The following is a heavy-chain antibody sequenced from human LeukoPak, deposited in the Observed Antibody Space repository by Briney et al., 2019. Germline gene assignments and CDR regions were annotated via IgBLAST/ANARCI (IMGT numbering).Heavy chain of an antibody. CDR1: GFTFSIYA. Sequence: GGSLRLSCAGSGFTFSIYAMSWVRQAPGKGLEWVSAISGGGGSTYYPDSVKGRFTISRDNSKNTLYLQMNSLRAEDTAVYYCAKDFYPYFYDSSGYFPGFDYWGQGTLVTVSS. V-gene: IGHV3-23*01. J-gene: IGHJ4*02. D-gene: IGHD3-22*01. CDR2: ISGGGGST. CDR3: AKDFYPYFYDSSGYFPGFDY.